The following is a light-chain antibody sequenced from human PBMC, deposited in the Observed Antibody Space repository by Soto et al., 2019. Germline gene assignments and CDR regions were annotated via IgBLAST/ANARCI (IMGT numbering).Light chain of an antibody. CDR3: TSYTRSNTYV. V-gene: IGLV2-14*01. CDR2: EVS. CDR1: SSDVGGYDY. Sequence: QSALTQPASVSGSPGQSITISCTGASSDVGGYDYVSWYQQHPGKAPKLMIYEVSNRPSGVSNRFSGSKSANTASLTISGLQAEDEAEYYCTSYTRSNTYVFGTGTKLTVL. J-gene: IGLJ1*01.